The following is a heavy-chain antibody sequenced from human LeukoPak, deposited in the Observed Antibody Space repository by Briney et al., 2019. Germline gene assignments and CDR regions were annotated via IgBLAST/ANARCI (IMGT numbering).Heavy chain of an antibody. V-gene: IGHV1-2*02. D-gene: IGHD5-12*01. CDR2: INPDGGGT. CDR3: ARGWIVATITRAFDI. Sequence: ASVKVSCEPSGYTFTGYYMHWGRQAPGQGGEWMGWINPDGGGTNYAQKFQGRVTMTRDTSISTAYMELRRLRSDETAVYYCARGWIVATITRAFDIWGQGTMVTVSS. J-gene: IGHJ3*02. CDR1: GYTFTGYY.